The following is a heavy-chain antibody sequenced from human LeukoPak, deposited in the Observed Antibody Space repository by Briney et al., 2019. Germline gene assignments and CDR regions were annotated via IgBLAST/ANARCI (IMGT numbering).Heavy chain of an antibody. Sequence: SETLSLTCAVYGGSFSGYYWGWIRQPPGKGLEWIGSIYYSGSTYYNPSLKSRVTISVDTSKNQFSLKLSSVTAADTAVYFCARGPYSYDSSGAFDIWGQGTMVTVSS. V-gene: IGHV4-34*01. J-gene: IGHJ3*02. D-gene: IGHD3-22*01. CDR3: ARGPYSYDSSGAFDI. CDR2: IYYSGST. CDR1: GGSFSGYY.